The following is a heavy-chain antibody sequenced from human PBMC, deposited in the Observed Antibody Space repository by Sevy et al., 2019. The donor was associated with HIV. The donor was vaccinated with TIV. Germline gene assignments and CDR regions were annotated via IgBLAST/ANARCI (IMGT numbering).Heavy chain of an antibody. CDR1: GGSISSGGYY. CDR3: ARDWSGDYCSGGSCFHGLDAFDI. Sequence: SETLSLTYTVSGGSISSGGYYWSWIRQHPGKGLEWIGYIYYSGSTYYNPSLKSRVTISVDTSKNQFSLKLSSVTAADTAVYYCARDWSGDYCSGGSCFHGLDAFDIWGQGTMVTVSS. V-gene: IGHV4-31*03. D-gene: IGHD2-15*01. J-gene: IGHJ3*02. CDR2: IYYSGST.